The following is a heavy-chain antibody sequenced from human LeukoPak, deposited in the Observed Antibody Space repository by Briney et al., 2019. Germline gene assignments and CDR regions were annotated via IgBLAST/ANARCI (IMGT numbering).Heavy chain of an antibody. J-gene: IGHJ6*03. D-gene: IGHD1-26*01. CDR1: GGSFSGYY. CDR2: INHSGST. CDR3: ARIYSGSYGGYYYYYMDV. V-gene: IGHV4-34*01. Sequence: SETLSLTRAVYGGSFSGYYWSWIRQPPGKGLEWIGEINHSGSTNYNPSLKSRVTISVDTSKNQFSLKLSSVTAADTAVYYCARIYSGSYGGYYYYYMDVWGKGTTVTVSS.